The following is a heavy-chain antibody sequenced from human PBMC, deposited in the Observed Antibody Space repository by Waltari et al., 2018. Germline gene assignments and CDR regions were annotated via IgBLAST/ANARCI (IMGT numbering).Heavy chain of an antibody. CDR2: ISYDGSNK. CDR3: AKEPSSSFNY. D-gene: IGHD6-6*01. V-gene: IGHV3-30*18. J-gene: IGHJ4*02. CDR1: GFTLRSYG. Sequence: QVQLVESGGGVVQPGRSLRLSCAASGFTLRSYGMHWVRQAPGKGLEWVAVISYDGSNKYYADSVKGRFTISRDNSKNTLYLQMNSLRAEDTAVYYCAKEPSSSFNYWGQGTLVTVSS.